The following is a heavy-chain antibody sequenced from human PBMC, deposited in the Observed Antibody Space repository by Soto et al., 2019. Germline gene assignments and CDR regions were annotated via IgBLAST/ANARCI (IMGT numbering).Heavy chain of an antibody. Sequence: QITLKESGPTLVKRTQTLTLTCTSSGFSLSTNGVGVGWIRQPPGKALEWLALIYWDDDKRYSPSLKRRLTITKDTSTNRVVLTMTNMDPVDTATYYCAHRHYSSAGDGVDVWGQGTTVTVSS. CDR1: GFSLSTNGVG. V-gene: IGHV2-5*02. CDR3: AHRHYSSAGDGVDV. D-gene: IGHD6-25*01. J-gene: IGHJ6*02. CDR2: IYWDDDK.